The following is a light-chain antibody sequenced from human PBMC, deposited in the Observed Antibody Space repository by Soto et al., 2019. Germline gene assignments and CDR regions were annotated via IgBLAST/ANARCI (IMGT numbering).Light chain of an antibody. J-gene: IGKJ1*01. V-gene: IGKV1-9*01. CDR3: QQYYSYPPWT. CDR1: QGINSF. Sequence: IQLTQSPSSLSASVGDRVTIPCRSSQGINSFLAWYQQKPGRAPKLLIYAASTLQSGVPSRFSGSGSGTDFTLTISSLQPEDFATYYCQQYYSYPPWTFGQGTKVDIK. CDR2: AAS.